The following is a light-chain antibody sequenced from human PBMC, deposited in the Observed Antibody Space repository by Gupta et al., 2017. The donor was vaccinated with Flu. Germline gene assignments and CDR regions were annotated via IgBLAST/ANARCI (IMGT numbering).Light chain of an antibody. CDR1: SSNIGSNT. V-gene: IGLV1-44*01. Sequence: QSVLTPPPSASASPGQRVTISCSGSSSNIGSNTVNWYQQRPGTAPKLLIYSNTQRPSGVPDRFSGSKSGTSASLAISGLQSEDEADYYCAAWDDSLNGRVFGGGTKLTVL. CDR3: AAWDDSLNGRV. J-gene: IGLJ3*02. CDR2: SNT.